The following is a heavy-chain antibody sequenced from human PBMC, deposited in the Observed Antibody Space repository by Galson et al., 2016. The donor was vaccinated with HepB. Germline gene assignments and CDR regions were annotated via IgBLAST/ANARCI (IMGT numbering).Heavy chain of an antibody. CDR2: LVPPLNLT. D-gene: IGHD4-17*01. CDR1: GGTFSSYS. V-gene: IGHV1-69*02. CDR3: LIDYGHYSGRY. Sequence: SVKVSCKASGGTFSSYSFTWVRQAPGQGLEWMGRLVPPLNLTNYAQRFQGRVTITADKSTTAAFMELNSLRSEDTAVYYCLIDYGHYSGRYWGQGTLVTVSS. J-gene: IGHJ4*02.